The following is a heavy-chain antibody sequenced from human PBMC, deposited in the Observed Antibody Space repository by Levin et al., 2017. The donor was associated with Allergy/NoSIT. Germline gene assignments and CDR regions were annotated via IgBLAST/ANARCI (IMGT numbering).Heavy chain of an antibody. D-gene: IGHD4-17*01. CDR3: ATKPNDYGEYYFDY. Sequence: SETLSLTCTVSGGSIRSPDYYWSWIRQPPGKGLEWIGYIYFSGSTYYNPSLKSRVTISVDASKNQFSLTLSSVTAADTAVYFCATKPNDYGEYYFDYWGQGTLVTVSS. CDR2: IYFSGST. J-gene: IGHJ4*02. CDR1: GGSIRSPDYY. V-gene: IGHV4-30-4*01.